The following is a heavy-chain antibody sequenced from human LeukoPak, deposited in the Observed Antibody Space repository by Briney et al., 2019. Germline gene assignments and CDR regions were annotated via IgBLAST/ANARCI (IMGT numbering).Heavy chain of an antibody. D-gene: IGHD6-6*01. CDR3: ARRSMYSSSSAFNL. CDR1: GASVSSIGYS. Sequence: SETLSLTCGVSGASVSSIGYSWSWIRQPPGRGLEWIGYIYHSGSTNYNPSLKGRVTISVDTSKNQFSLNLSSVTAADTAVYYCARRSMYSSSSAFNLWGQGTLVTVSS. J-gene: IGHJ4*02. V-gene: IGHV4-30-2*01. CDR2: IYHSGST.